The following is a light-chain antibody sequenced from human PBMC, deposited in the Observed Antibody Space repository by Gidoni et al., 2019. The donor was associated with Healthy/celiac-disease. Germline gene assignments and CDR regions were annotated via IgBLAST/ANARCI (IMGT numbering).Light chain of an antibody. CDR3: MQALQTPFT. CDR1: QSLLHSNGYNY. CDR2: LGS. V-gene: IGKV2-28*01. Sequence: DIVMTQSPLSLPVTPGEPASISCRSSQSLLHSNGYNYLDWYLQKPGQSPQLLIYLGSNWASGVPERFSGSGSGTDFTLKISRVEAEDVGVYYCMQALQTPFTFGHXTKVDIK. J-gene: IGKJ3*01.